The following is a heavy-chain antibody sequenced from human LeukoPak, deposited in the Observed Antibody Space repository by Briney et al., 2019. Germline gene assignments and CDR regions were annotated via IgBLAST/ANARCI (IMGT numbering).Heavy chain of an antibody. CDR1: GFTFSSYE. V-gene: IGHV3-48*03. CDR2: ISSSGSTI. D-gene: IGHD6-13*01. Sequence: GGSLRLSCAASGFTFSSYEMNWVRQAPGKGLEWVSYISSSGSTIYYADSVKGRFTISRDNAKNSVYPQMNSLRAEDTAFYCARGSGSSWYFYFDYWGQGTLVTVSS. CDR3: ARGSGSSWYFYFDY. J-gene: IGHJ4*02.